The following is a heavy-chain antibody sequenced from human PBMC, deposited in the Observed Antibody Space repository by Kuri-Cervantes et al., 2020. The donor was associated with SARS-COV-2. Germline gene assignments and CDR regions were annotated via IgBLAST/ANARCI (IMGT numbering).Heavy chain of an antibody. J-gene: IGHJ6*02. V-gene: IGHV4-34*01. CDR2: INHSGST. CDR3: TRSQYSTSRFFYYSLDV. CDR1: GGSFSGYY. D-gene: IGHD6-6*01. Sequence: SETLSLTCAVYGGSFSGYYWSWIRQPPGKGLEWIGEINHSGSTNYNPSLKSRVTISVDTSKNQFSLKLSSVTAADTAVYYCTRSQYSTSRFFYYSLDVWGQGTKVTVSS.